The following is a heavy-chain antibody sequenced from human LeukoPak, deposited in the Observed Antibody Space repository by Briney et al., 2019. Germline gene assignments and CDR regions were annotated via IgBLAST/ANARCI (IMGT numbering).Heavy chain of an antibody. CDR3: ASGQGATVPQVRKNWFDP. D-gene: IGHD4/OR15-4a*01. J-gene: IGHJ5*02. Sequence: SETLSLTCAVYIDSFSNYHWNWIRQTPAKGMEWIGEVNESGGTNISPSLRSRVILSVDTSKNQFSLKLISVTVADTAIYYCASGQGATVPQVRKNWFDPWGQGTRVTVSS. CDR1: IDSFSNYH. CDR2: VNESGGT. V-gene: IGHV4-34*01.